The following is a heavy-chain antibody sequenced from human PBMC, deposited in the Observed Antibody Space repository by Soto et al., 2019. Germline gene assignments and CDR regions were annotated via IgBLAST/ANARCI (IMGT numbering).Heavy chain of an antibody. D-gene: IGHD6-19*01. J-gene: IGHJ4*02. CDR2: ISGSGDST. CDR3: AKERSSGWSFDY. CDR1: GFTFSTYA. Sequence: EVQLLESGGGLVQPGGSLRLSCAASGFTFSTYAMNWVRQAPGKGLEWVSGISGSGDSTYYADSVKGRFTVSRDNSKNKLYLQKNSLRAEDTAVFYCAKERSSGWSFDYWGQGTLVTVSS. V-gene: IGHV3-23*01.